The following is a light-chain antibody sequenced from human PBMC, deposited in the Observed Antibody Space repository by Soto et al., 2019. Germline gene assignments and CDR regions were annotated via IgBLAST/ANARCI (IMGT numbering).Light chain of an antibody. CDR1: SSDVGAYNY. J-gene: IGLJ2*01. V-gene: IGLV2-14*01. CDR3: GTYTGSSTLL. CDR2: EVS. Sequence: QSALTQPASVSGSPGQSITISCTGTSSDVGAYNYVSWYQQYPGKAPKLMIYEVSNRPSGVSNRFSGSKSGNTASLTISGLQAEDEADYYRGTYTGSSTLLFGGGTKLTVL.